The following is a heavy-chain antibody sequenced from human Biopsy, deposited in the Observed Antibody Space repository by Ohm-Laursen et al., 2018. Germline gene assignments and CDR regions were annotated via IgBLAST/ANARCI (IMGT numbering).Heavy chain of an antibody. Sequence: SSVKVSCKASSYTFTDYNIHWVRQAPGQGLEWMGRIIPILRTTTYAPKFQGRVTFTADKSSSTAYLELSSLTSEDTAMFYCAREAIGYQLPCDDWGQGTLVTVSS. CDR1: SYTFTDYN. V-gene: IGHV1-69*08. CDR2: IIPILRTT. CDR3: AREAIGYQLPCDD. J-gene: IGHJ4*02. D-gene: IGHD2-15*01.